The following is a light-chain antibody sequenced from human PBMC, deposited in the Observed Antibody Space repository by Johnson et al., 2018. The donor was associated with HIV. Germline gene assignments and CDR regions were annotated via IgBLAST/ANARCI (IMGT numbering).Light chain of an antibody. J-gene: IGLJ1*01. CDR1: NSNIGNNY. CDR3: GTWDSSLSAGYV. V-gene: IGLV1-51*01. Sequence: QSVLTQPPSVSAAPGQKVTISCSGSNSNIGNNYVSWYQQLPGTAPKLLIYDNNKRPSGIPDRFSGSKSGTSATLGITGLQTGDEADYYCGTWDSSLSAGYVFGTVTKVTGL. CDR2: DNN.